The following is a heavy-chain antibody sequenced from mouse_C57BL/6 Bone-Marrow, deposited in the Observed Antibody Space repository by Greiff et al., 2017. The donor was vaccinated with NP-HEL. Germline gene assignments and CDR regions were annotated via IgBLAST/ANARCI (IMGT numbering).Heavy chain of an antibody. CDR3: ARFPYGYDVYYYAMDY. Sequence: QVQLQQSGAELARPGASVKMSCKASGYTFTSYTMHWVKQRPGQGLEWIGYINPCSGYTKYNQKFKDKATLTADKSSSTAYMQLSSLTSEDSAVYYCARFPYGYDVYYYAMDYWGQGTSVTVSS. CDR1: GYTFTSYT. J-gene: IGHJ4*01. D-gene: IGHD2-2*01. V-gene: IGHV1-4*01. CDR2: INPCSGYT.